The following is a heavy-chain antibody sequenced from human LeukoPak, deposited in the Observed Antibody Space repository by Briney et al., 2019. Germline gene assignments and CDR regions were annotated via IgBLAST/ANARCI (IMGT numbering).Heavy chain of an antibody. J-gene: IGHJ3*02. D-gene: IGHD3-22*01. CDR2: IYYSGST. CDR3: ASSGYDSSGYYYNDAFDI. V-gene: IGHV4-59*01. CDR1: GGSISSYY. Sequence: PSETLSLTCTVSGGSISSYYWSWIRQPPGTGLEWIGYIYYSGSTNYNPSLKSRVTISVDTSKNQFSLKLSSVTAADTAVYYCASSGYDSSGYYYNDAFDIWGQGTMVTVSS.